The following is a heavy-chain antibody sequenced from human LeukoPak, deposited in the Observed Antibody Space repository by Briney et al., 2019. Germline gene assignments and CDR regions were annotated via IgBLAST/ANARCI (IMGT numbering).Heavy chain of an antibody. V-gene: IGHV4-39*07. CDR2: IYYSGST. Sequence: SETLSLTCTVSGGSISSSSYYWGWIRQPPGKGLEWIGSIYYSGSTYYNPSLKSRVTISVDTSKNQFSLKLSSVTAADTAVYYCASYPLYSSSWFGDYWGQGTLVTVSS. J-gene: IGHJ4*02. CDR1: GGSISSSSYY. CDR3: ASYPLYSSSWFGDY. D-gene: IGHD6-13*01.